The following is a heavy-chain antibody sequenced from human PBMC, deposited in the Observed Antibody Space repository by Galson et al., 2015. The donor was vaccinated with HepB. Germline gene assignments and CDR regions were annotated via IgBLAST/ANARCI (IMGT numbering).Heavy chain of an antibody. D-gene: IGHD3/OR15-3a*01. CDR1: GGSISSYY. J-gene: IGHJ6*02. CDR3: ARLIASDLYYYYYGMDV. CDR2: IYYSGST. V-gene: IGHV4-59*01. Sequence: ETLSLTCTVSGGSISSYYWSWIRQPPGKGLEWIGYIYYSGSTDYNPSLKSRVTISVDTSKNQFSLKLSSVTAADTAVYYCARLIASDLYYYYYGMDVWGQGTTVTVSS.